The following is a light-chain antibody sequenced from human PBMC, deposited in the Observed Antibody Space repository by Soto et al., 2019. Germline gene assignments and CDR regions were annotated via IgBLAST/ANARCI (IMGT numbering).Light chain of an antibody. CDR3: QQYGSSPPYT. CDR1: QSVSNNY. Sequence: EAVLTQSPGTLSLSPGERASLSCRASQSVSNNYLAWYQQKPGQSPKLLIFGSSDRATGIPDRFSGSGSGTDFTLTISRLEPEDFAVYYCQQYGSSPPYTFGQGTKLEIK. J-gene: IGKJ2*01. CDR2: GSS. V-gene: IGKV3-20*01.